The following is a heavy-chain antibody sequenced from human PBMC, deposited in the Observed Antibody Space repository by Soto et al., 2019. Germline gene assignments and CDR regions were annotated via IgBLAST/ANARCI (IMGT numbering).Heavy chain of an antibody. D-gene: IGHD3-10*01. V-gene: IGHV4-39*01. Sequence: PSETLSLTCTVSGASISSSNDYWGWIRQPPGKGLEWIGSISYSGSTYYNTSLKSRVTISVDTSKNQFSLKLSSVTAADTAVYYCTISRSYRGSFDSWGQGTLVTVSS. CDR2: ISYSGST. CDR1: GASISSSNDY. J-gene: IGHJ5*01. CDR3: TISRSYRGSFDS.